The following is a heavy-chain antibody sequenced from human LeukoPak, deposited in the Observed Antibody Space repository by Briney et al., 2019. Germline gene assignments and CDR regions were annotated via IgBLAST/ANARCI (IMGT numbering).Heavy chain of an antibody. D-gene: IGHD5-12*01. V-gene: IGHV3-23*01. J-gene: IGHJ4*02. CDR2: ISGSGGST. CDR1: GFTFSSYA. CDR3: ARNENSGWGYFDY. Sequence: GGSLRLSCAASGFTFSSYAMSWVRQAPGKGLEWVSAISGSGGSTYYVGSVKGRFTISRDNSKDTLYLQMNSLRAEDTAVYYCARNENSGWGYFDYWGQGTLVTVSS.